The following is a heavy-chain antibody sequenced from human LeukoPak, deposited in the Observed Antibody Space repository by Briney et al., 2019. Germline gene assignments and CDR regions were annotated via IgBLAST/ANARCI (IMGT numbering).Heavy chain of an antibody. CDR3: ARPVGGYSYYMDV. CDR2: IFYSGST. J-gene: IGHJ6*03. CDR1: GGSISSSSYY. Sequence: PSETLSLTCTVSGGSISSSSYYWGWIRQPPGKGLEWLGSIFYSGSTYYNPSLKSRVTISVDTSKNQFSLRLSSVTAADTAVYYCARPVGGYSYYMDVWGKGTTVTVSS. V-gene: IGHV4-39*01. D-gene: IGHD1-26*01.